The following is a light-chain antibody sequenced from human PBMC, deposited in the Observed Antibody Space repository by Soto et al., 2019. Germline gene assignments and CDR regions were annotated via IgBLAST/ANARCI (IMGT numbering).Light chain of an antibody. J-gene: IGKJ5*01. CDR3: QQYNNWPPQIT. Sequence: IVMMQSPATLSVSPWERATLSCRASQSVSSNLAWYQQKPGQAPRLLIYGASTRATGTPTRFSGSGSGTEFTLTISSLQSEDFAVYHCQQYNNWPPQITFGQGTRLEIK. CDR1: QSVSSN. V-gene: IGKV3-15*01. CDR2: GAS.